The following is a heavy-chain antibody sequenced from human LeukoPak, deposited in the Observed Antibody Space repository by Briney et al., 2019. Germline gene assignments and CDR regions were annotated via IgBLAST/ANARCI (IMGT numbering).Heavy chain of an antibody. J-gene: IGHJ2*01. CDR3: AKDPGYCSGGSCYRPHYWYFDL. CDR1: GFTFSSYE. D-gene: IGHD2-15*01. CDR2: ISNSGSTI. Sequence: GGSLRLSCAASGFTFSSYEMNWVRQAPGKGLEWVSYISNSGSTIYYADSVKGRFTISRDNSKNTLYLQMNSLRAEDTAVYYCAKDPGYCSGGSCYRPHYWYFDLWGRGTLVTVSS. V-gene: IGHV3-48*03.